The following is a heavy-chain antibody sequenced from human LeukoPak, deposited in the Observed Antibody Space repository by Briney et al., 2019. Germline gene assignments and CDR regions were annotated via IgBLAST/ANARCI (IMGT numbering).Heavy chain of an antibody. J-gene: IGHJ4*02. Sequence: GGSLRLSCAASGFTFSSYALHWVRQAPGKGLEWVAVISYDGSNKYYADSVKGRFTISRDNSKNTLYLQMNSLRAEDTAVYYCAKGSGSYSYNYFDYWGQGTLVTVSS. CDR1: GFTFSSYA. CDR2: ISYDGSNK. D-gene: IGHD1-26*01. CDR3: AKGSGSYSYNYFDY. V-gene: IGHV3-30*04.